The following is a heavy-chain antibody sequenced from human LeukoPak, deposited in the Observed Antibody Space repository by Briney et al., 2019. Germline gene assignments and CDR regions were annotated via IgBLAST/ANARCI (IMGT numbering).Heavy chain of an antibody. CDR1: GYTLTSFS. D-gene: IGHD2-15*01. CDR2: ISAHNGYT. CDR3: ARGDCSGVSCYLPEYFRH. Sequence: ASVKVSCKASGYTLTSFSISWVRQAPGQGLEWMGWISAHNGYTDYAQKLQGRVTMTTETSTNTAYMELRSLRSDDTAVYYCARGDCSGVSCYLPEYFRHWGQGTLVTVSS. J-gene: IGHJ1*01. V-gene: IGHV1-18*01.